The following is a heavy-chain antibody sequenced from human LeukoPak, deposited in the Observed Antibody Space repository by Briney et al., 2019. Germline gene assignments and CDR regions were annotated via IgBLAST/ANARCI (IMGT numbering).Heavy chain of an antibody. V-gene: IGHV3-43*02. Sequence: PGGSLRLSCAVSGFSFNEYAMNWVRQAPGEGLEWASFISGGGRSTYYADSVKGRFTISRDNSRNSLYLQMNSLRLGDTALYYCATDCSGNRCYSLWGPGTLVTVSS. CDR2: ISGGGRST. J-gene: IGHJ4*02. CDR3: ATDCSGNRCYSL. D-gene: IGHD2-2*01. CDR1: GFSFNEYA.